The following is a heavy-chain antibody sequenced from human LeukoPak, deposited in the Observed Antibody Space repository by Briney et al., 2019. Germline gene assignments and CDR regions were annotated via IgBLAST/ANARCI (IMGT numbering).Heavy chain of an antibody. Sequence: GWSLRLSCAASGFTFSTYGMHWVRQAPGKGLEWVAVISYDGSNEYYADSVKGRFTISRDNSKNTLYLQMSSLRAEDTAVYYCAKEFNRGLPDYWGQGTQVTVPS. CDR1: GFTFSTYG. CDR2: ISYDGSNE. CDR3: AKEFNRGLPDY. D-gene: IGHD2-21*01. V-gene: IGHV3-30*18. J-gene: IGHJ4*02.